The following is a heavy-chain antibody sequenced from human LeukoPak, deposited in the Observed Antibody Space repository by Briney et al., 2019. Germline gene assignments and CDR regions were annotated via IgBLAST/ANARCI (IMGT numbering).Heavy chain of an antibody. CDR3: ARAYSYGPPFDY. CDR2: IYYSGST. D-gene: IGHD5-18*01. CDR1: GGSISSYY. J-gene: IGHJ4*02. V-gene: IGHV4-59*01. Sequence: SGTLSLTCTVSGGSISSYYWSWIRQPPGKGLEWIGYIYYSGSTNYNPSLKSRVTISVDTSKNQFSLKLSSVTAADTAVYYCARAYSYGPPFDYWGQGTLVTVSS.